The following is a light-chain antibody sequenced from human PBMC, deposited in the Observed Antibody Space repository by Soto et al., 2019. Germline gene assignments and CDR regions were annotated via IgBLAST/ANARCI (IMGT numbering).Light chain of an antibody. J-gene: IGLJ3*02. V-gene: IGLV1-47*02. CDR3: ASWDDRLSAVV. CDR1: SSNIGGSNY. CDR2: SGM. Sequence: QSVLTQPPSASGTPGQRVTISCSGSSSNIGGSNYVYWYQQLPGTATKFLIHSGMQRPSGVPDRFSGPKSGTSASLAISGLRSDDEADYYCASWDDRLSAVVFGGGTKLTVL.